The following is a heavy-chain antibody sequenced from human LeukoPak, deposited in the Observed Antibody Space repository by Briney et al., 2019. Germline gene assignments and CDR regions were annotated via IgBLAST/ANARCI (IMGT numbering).Heavy chain of an antibody. D-gene: IGHD6-13*01. V-gene: IGHV1-2*02. CDR1: VYTFTGYY. CDR2: INPNSGDT. J-gene: IGHJ6*03. CDR3: ARGLRTGQQLYDYYYMDV. Sequence: ASVEVSCKACVYTFTGYYMHGVRQAPGQGLGGMGWINPNSGDTKYAQKFQGRVTMTRDTSISTAYMELSRLRSDDTAVYYCARGLRTGQQLYDYYYMDVWGKGTTVTISS.